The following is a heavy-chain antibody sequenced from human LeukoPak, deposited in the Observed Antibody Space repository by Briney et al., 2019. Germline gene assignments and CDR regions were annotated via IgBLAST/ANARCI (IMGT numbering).Heavy chain of an antibody. CDR3: ARLLGHPYCGGGSCHDY. J-gene: IGHJ4*02. Sequence: ASVKVSCKASGYTLTSYDINWVRQATGQGLEWMGWMNPNSGNTGYAQKFQGRVTMTRDTSISTAYMELSRLRSDDTAVYYCARLLGHPYCGGGSCHDYWGQGTLVTVSS. CDR2: MNPNSGNT. V-gene: IGHV1-8*01. CDR1: GYTLTSYD. D-gene: IGHD2-15*01.